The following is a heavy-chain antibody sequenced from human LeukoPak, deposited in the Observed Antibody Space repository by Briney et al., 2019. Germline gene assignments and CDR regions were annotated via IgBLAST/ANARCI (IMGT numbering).Heavy chain of an antibody. CDR2: IYYSGST. V-gene: IGHV4-30-4*01. J-gene: IGHJ4*02. Sequence: PSETLSLTCTVSGGSISSGDYYWSWIRQPPGKGLEWIGYIYYSGSTYYNPSLKSRVTISVDTSKNQFSLKLSSVTAADTAVYYCARDLIAAAGSGQGGDYWGQGTLVIVSS. CDR1: GGSISSGDYY. D-gene: IGHD6-13*01. CDR3: ARDLIAAAGSGQGGDY.